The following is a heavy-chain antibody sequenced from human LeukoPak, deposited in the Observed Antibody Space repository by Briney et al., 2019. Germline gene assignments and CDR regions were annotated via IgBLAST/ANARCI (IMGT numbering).Heavy chain of an antibody. D-gene: IGHD3-22*01. CDR3: ARGVGYYDSSGYGY. CDR2: ISAYNGNT. Sequence: ASVNVSCTASGGTFSSYAISWVRQAPGQGLEWMGWISAYNGNTNYAQKLQGRVTMTTDTSTSTAYMELRSLRSDDTAVYYCARGVGYYDSSGYGYWGQGTLVTVSS. V-gene: IGHV1-18*01. CDR1: GGTFSSYA. J-gene: IGHJ4*02.